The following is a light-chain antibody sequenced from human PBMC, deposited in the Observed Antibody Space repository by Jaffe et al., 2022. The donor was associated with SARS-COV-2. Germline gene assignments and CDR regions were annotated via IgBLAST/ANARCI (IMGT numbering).Light chain of an antibody. V-gene: IGKV4-1*01. CDR1: QSVLSSSNNKNY. Sequence: DILMTQSPDSLAVSLGERATINCKSSQSVLSSSNNKNYLAWFQQKPGQPPKLLIYWASARESGVPDRFSGSGSGTDFTLTISSLQAGDVAVYYCQQYYTTPYTFGQGTKLEIK. CDR3: QQYYTTPYT. CDR2: WAS. J-gene: IGKJ2*01.